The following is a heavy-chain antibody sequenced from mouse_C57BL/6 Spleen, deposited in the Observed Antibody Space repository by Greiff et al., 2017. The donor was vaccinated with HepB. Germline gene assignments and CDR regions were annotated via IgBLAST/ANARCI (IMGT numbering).Heavy chain of an antibody. CDR2: IYPGDGDT. J-gene: IGHJ2*01. Sequence: QVQLQQSGPELVKPGASVKISCKASGYAFSSSWMNWVKQRPGKGLEWIGRIYPGDGDTNYNGKFKGKATLTADKSSSTAYMQLSSLTSEDSAVYFCAREYYYGSFDYGGQGTTLTVSS. D-gene: IGHD1-1*01. V-gene: IGHV1-82*01. CDR3: AREYYYGSFDY. CDR1: GYAFSSSW.